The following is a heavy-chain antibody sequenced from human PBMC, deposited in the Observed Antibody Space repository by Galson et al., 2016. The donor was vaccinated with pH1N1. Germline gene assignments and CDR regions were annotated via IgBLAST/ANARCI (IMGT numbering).Heavy chain of an antibody. Sequence: QSGAEVTKPGESLKISCKGSGYRFASQWIGWVRQMPGKGLEWLGIIYPDDSDTRYSPSFQGQVTFSVDKSKNTAYLHWSSLKASDTAIYYCARRSTELGLDYWGQGVLVTVSS. J-gene: IGHJ4*02. CDR1: GYRFASQW. CDR3: ARRSTELGLDY. CDR2: IYPDDSDT. V-gene: IGHV5-51*03. D-gene: IGHD3-10*01.